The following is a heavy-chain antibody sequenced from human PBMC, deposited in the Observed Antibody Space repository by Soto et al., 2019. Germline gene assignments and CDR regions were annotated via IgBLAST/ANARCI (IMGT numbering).Heavy chain of an antibody. CDR2: ISGSGGST. Sequence: GGSLRLSCAASGFTFSSYAMSWVRQAPGKGLEWVSAISGSGGSTYYADSVKGRFPISRDNSKNTLYLQMNSLRAENTAVYYCAKDSRLTTVVTHAEYFQHWGQGTLVTVSS. V-gene: IGHV3-23*01. D-gene: IGHD4-17*01. CDR3: AKDSRLTTVVTHAEYFQH. CDR1: GFTFSSYA. J-gene: IGHJ1*01.